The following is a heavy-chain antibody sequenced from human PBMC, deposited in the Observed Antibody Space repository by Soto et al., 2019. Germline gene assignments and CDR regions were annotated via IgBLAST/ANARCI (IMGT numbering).Heavy chain of an antibody. J-gene: IGHJ6*04. CDR1: VDRLSRSRTA. CDR3: ARGHLDYFYYGMDV. Sequence: QTSSFTCSLSVDRLSRSRTAWIWIRQSPSRGLEWLGRTYYMSKWYNDYALSVKSRITINPDTSKNQFSLQLSSVTPEDTAVYYCARGHLDYFYYGMDVWGKGSTVTVSS. V-gene: IGHV6-1*01. CDR2: TYYMSKWYN.